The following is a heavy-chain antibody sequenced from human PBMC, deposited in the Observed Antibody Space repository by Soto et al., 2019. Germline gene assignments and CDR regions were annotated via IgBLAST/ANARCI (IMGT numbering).Heavy chain of an antibody. D-gene: IGHD3-9*01. CDR2: IRTAGDT. J-gene: IGHJ4*02. Sequence: PGGSLRLSCAASGFTFSNYDMHWVRQATGKGLEWVSAIRTAGDTYYTGSVKGRFTISRENADTSLYLQLNSLRAEDTAVYYCARLSPLTRNFHFWGPGTLVTVSS. V-gene: IGHV3-13*01. CDR1: GFTFSNYD. CDR3: ARLSPLTRNFHF.